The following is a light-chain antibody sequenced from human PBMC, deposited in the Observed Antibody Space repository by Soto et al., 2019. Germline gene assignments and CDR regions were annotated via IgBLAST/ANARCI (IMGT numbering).Light chain of an antibody. V-gene: IGKV1-9*01. Sequence: DIQLTQSPSFLSASVGDRVTITCRASRGVNNYFAWYQQKPGKAPKLLIYAASTLQSGVPSRFSGSGSGTEFTLPISSLQPEDFATYYCQQLDGYPATFGQGTRLEIK. CDR2: AAS. CDR1: RGVNNY. J-gene: IGKJ5*01. CDR3: QQLDGYPAT.